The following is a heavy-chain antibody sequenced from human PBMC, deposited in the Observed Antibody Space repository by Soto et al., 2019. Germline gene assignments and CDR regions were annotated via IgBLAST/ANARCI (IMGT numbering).Heavy chain of an antibody. Sequence: PSETLSLTCAVYGGSFSGYYWRWIRQPPGKGLEWIGEINHIGSTNYNASLKSRVTISVDTSKNQFSLRLSSVTAADTAVYYCARGLPGRSSSWYHYWGQGTLVTVSS. D-gene: IGHD6-13*01. CDR3: ARGLPGRSSSWYHY. CDR1: GGSFSGYY. V-gene: IGHV4-34*01. CDR2: INHIGST. J-gene: IGHJ4*02.